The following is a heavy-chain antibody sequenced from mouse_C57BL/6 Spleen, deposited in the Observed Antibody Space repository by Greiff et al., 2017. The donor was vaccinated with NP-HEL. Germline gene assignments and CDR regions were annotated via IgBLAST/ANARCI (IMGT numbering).Heavy chain of an antibody. CDR1: GYTFTSYW. D-gene: IGHD1-1*01. J-gene: IGHJ4*01. CDR2: IDPSDSET. V-gene: IGHV1-52*01. Sequence: QVQLKQPGAELVRPGSSVKLSCKASGYTFTSYWMHWVKQRPIQGLEWIGNIDPSDSETHYNQKFKDKATLTVDKSSSTAYMQLSSLTSEDSAVYYCARRYGSSYYAMDYWGQGTSVTVSS. CDR3: ARRYGSSYYAMDY.